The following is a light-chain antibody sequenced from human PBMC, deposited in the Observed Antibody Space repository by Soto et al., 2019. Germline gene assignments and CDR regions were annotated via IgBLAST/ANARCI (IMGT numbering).Light chain of an antibody. CDR1: HDIDNF. Sequence: DIQMIQSPSSLSASIGDRVTITCQASHDIDNFLNWYQQKPGKAPKLLIYDAFNLETGVPSRFSGSGSGTDFTLTISSLQPEDIATYYCQHYDFLLRRTFGHGTKVEIK. J-gene: IGKJ1*01. CDR2: DAF. CDR3: QHYDFLLRRT. V-gene: IGKV1-33*01.